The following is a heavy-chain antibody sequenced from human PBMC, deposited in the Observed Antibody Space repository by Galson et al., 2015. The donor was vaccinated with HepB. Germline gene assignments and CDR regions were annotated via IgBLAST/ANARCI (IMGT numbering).Heavy chain of an antibody. CDR1: GYTFTSYC. Sequence: SVKVSCKASGYTFTSYCISWVRQAPGQGLEWMGWISAYNGNTNYAQKLQGRVTMTTDTSTSTAYMELRSLRSDDTAVYYCARDCRYCSSTSCSVSHFDYWGQGTLVTVSS. CDR2: ISAYNGNT. J-gene: IGHJ4*02. CDR3: ARDCRYCSSTSCSVSHFDY. D-gene: IGHD2-2*01. V-gene: IGHV1-18*04.